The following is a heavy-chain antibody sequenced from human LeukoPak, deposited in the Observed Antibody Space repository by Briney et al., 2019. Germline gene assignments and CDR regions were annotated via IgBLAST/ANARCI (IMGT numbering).Heavy chain of an antibody. D-gene: IGHD3-22*01. Sequence: SETLSLTCAVYGESFSGHYWNWIRQPPGKGLEWIGEINHSGTTYYNPSLKSRVTISEDTSKNQFSLKLSSVTAADTAVYYCARWGYDSSGFYFSWGQGTLVTVSS. CDR2: INHSGTT. V-gene: IGHV4-34*01. J-gene: IGHJ5*02. CDR1: GESFSGHY. CDR3: ARWGYDSSGFYFS.